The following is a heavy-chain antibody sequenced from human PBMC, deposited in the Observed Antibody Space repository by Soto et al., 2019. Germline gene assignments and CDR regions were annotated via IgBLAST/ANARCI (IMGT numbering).Heavy chain of an antibody. V-gene: IGHV3-21*01. CDR2: ISDSGHYI. CDR1: GFTFSTYG. Sequence: EVQLVESGGGLVKPGGSLRLSCAASGFTFSTYGMNWVRQAPGKGLEWLSSISDSGHYIYYADSVKGRFTISRDNAKNSLFLQMNSLRGEDTAVYYCARSGLALPYSVSHWFDPWGHGTLVTVSS. J-gene: IGHJ5*02. D-gene: IGHD3-22*01. CDR3: ARSGLALPYSVSHWFDP.